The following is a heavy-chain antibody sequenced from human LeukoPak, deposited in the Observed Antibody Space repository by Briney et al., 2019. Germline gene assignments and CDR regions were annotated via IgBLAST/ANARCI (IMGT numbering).Heavy chain of an antibody. V-gene: IGHV3-21*01. J-gene: IGHJ6*03. CDR1: GFTFSSYS. CDR2: ISSSSSYI. D-gene: IGHD3-22*01. Sequence: PGGSLRLSCAASGFTFSSYSMNWVRQAPGKGLEWVSSISSSSSYIYYADSVKGRFTISRDNAKNSLYLQMNSLRAEDTAVYYCARVVITTNHYYYYMDVWGKGTTVTVSS. CDR3: ARVVITTNHYYYYMDV.